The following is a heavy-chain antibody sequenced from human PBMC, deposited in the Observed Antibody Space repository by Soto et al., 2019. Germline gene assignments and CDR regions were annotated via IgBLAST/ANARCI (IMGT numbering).Heavy chain of an antibody. CDR3: ARGPPDYGSGSYYGNY. CDR2: IYPGDSDT. J-gene: IGHJ4*02. D-gene: IGHD3-10*01. V-gene: IGHV5-51*01. CDR1: GYSFTSYW. Sequence: PGESLKISCKGSGYSFTSYWIGWVRQMPGKGLEWMGIIYPGDSDTRYSPSFQGQVTISADKSISTAYLQWSSLKASDTAMYYCARGPPDYGSGSYYGNYWGQGTLVTV.